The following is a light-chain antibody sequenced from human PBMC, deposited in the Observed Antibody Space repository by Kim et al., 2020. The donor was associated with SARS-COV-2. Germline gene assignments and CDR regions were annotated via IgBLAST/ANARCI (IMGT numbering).Light chain of an antibody. J-gene: IGKJ1*01. V-gene: IGKV1-5*03. Sequence: DIQMTQSPSTLSASVGDRVTITCRASQSISSWLAWYQQKPGKAPKLLIYKASSLESGVPSRFSGSGSGTEFTLTMSSLQPDDFATYYCQQYNSYSTFGQGTKVYIK. CDR3: QQYNSYST. CDR2: KAS. CDR1: QSISSW.